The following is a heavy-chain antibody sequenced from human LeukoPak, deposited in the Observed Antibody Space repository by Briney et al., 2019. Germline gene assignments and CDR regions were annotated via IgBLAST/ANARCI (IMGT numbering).Heavy chain of an antibody. D-gene: IGHD3-9*01. CDR2: IYYSGST. CDR1: GGSISSYY. J-gene: IGHJ3*02. CDR3: ARGQNVLRYFDWCDAFDI. Sequence: SETLSLTCTVSGGSISSYYWSWIRQPPGKGLEWIGYIYYSGSTNYNPSLKSRVTMSVDTSKNQFSLKLSSVTAADTAVYYCARGQNVLRYFDWCDAFDIWGQGTMVTVSS. V-gene: IGHV4-59*01.